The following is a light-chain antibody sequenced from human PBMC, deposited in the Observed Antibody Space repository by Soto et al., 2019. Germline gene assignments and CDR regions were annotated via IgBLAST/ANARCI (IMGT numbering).Light chain of an antibody. Sequence: EIVLTQSPATLSLSPGERDTLSCGASQSVTYKIAWYQQKPGLAPSLLIYDASTRAIGIPDRFSGGGSGTDFTLTISRLEPEDFAVYYCQHYANSVWTFGQGTKVEIK. J-gene: IGKJ1*01. V-gene: IGKV3D-20*01. CDR2: DAS. CDR1: QSVTYK. CDR3: QHYANSVWT.